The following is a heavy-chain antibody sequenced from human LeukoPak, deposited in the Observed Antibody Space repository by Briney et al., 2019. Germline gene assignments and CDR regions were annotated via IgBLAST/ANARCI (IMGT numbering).Heavy chain of an antibody. Sequence: SGPTLVKPSQTLALTCSFSGFSLSTSGVGVGWIRQPPGRTLEWLALYYCADDKRYSPSLKSTLTIPKDPSKTQVVLTMTNRDPGKTLSYNGAHRQGLGIFDYGGQGTRVTVST. CDR2: YYCADDK. CDR1: GFSLSTSGVG. J-gene: IGHJ4*02. CDR3: AHRQGLGIFDY. V-gene: IGHV2-5*02. D-gene: IGHD1-14*01.